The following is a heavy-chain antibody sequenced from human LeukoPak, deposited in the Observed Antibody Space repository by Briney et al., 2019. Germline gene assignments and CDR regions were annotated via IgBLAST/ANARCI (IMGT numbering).Heavy chain of an antibody. CDR2: IIPIFGTA. CDR3: ARDPLRYFEPAGYFDY. J-gene: IGHJ4*02. V-gene: IGHV1-69*01. CDR1: GGTFSSYA. D-gene: IGHD3-9*01. Sequence: SVKVSCKASGGTFSSYAISWVRQAPGQGLEWMGGIIPIFGTANYAQKFQGRVTITADESTSTAYMELSSLRSEDTVVYYCARDPLRYFEPAGYFDYWGQGTLVTVSS.